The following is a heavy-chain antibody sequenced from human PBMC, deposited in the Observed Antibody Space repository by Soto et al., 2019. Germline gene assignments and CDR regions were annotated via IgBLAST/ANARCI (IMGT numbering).Heavy chain of an antibody. CDR2: INTNTGNP. D-gene: IGHD3-3*01. CDR3: ARGTLYYDFWSGYYGTYYYGMDV. J-gene: IGHJ6*02. V-gene: IGHV7-4-1*01. Sequence: GASVKVCCKASGYTFTSYAMNWVRQAPGQGLEWMGWINTNTGNPTYAQGFTGRFVFSLDTSVSTAYLQICSPKAEDTAVYYCARGTLYYDFWSGYYGTYYYGMDVWGQGTTVTVSS. CDR1: GYTFTSYA.